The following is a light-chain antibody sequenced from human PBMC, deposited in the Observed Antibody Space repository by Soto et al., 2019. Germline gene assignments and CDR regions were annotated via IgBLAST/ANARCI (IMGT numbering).Light chain of an antibody. CDR1: QSISSH. CDR2: AAS. J-gene: IGKJ1*01. V-gene: IGKV1-39*01. Sequence: DIQMTQSPSSLSASVGDRVTITCRASQSISSHLNCYQQKPGKAPKLLIYAASSLQSGVPSSFSGSGSGTDVSLTISSPQPENCATYDCHQSDSTPWTFGHVTKVEIK. CDR3: HQSDSTPWT.